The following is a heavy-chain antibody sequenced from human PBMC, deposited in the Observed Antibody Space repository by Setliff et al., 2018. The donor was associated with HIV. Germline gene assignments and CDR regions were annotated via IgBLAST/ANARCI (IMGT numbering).Heavy chain of an antibody. Sequence: SVKVSCKASGGTFSSYAISWVRQAPGQGLEWMGIINPSDNRTYYAQRFQGRVTITADESTSTAYMELYNLRSEDTAMYYCTRGRGIIGALVYWGQGTLVTVSS. V-gene: IGHV1-69*11. CDR3: TRGRGIIGALVY. D-gene: IGHD2-21*01. J-gene: IGHJ4*02. CDR1: GGTFSSYA. CDR2: INPSDNRT.